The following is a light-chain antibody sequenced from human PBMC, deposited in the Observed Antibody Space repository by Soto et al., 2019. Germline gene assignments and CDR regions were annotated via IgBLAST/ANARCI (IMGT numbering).Light chain of an antibody. CDR1: QTVSSNY. V-gene: IGKV3-20*01. Sequence: EIVLTQSPGTLSLSPGERATLSCRASQTVSSNYLAWYRQKPGQAPRLLIYGASSRATGIPDRVSGSGSGTVFTLTISRLEPEDFAVYYCQQYGSSPCTFGQGTKLEIK. CDR3: QQYGSSPCT. CDR2: GAS. J-gene: IGKJ2*02.